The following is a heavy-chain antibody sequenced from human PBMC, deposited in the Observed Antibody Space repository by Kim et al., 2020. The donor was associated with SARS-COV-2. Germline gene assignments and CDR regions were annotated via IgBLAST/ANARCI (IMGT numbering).Heavy chain of an antibody. D-gene: IGHD4-17*01. Sequence: SETLSLTCAVYGGSFSGYYWSWIRQPPGKGLEWIGEINHSGSTNYNPSLKSRVTISVDTSKNQFSLKLSSVTAADTAVYYCARGDLRRGIRGRFDPWGQGTLVTVSS. V-gene: IGHV4-34*01. CDR3: ARGDLRRGIRGRFDP. CDR1: GGSFSGYY. J-gene: IGHJ5*02. CDR2: INHSGST.